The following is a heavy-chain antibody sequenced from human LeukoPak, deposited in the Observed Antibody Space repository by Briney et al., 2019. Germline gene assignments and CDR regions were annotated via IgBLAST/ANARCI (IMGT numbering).Heavy chain of an antibody. CDR3: AALHTGTFVDY. V-gene: IGHV3-30*02. D-gene: IGHD4-17*01. Sequence: GGSLRLSSAASGFSFSGYGMHWVRRVPGKGLEWVAFIRYDGITKFYIDSVKGRFAISRDNSKNTLSLQMNSLRTEDTAVYYCAALHTGTFVDYWGQGTLVTVSS. CDR2: IRYDGITK. CDR1: GFSFSGYG. J-gene: IGHJ4*02.